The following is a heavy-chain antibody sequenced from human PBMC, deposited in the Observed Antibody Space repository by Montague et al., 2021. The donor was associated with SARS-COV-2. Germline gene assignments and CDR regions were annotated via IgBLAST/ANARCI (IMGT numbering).Heavy chain of an antibody. CDR2: IYYSGNT. J-gene: IGHJ4*02. CDR3: ARGPSRLATQEFYFGY. D-gene: IGHD5-24*01. CDR1: SDSISSGGYY. V-gene: IGHV4-31*03. Sequence: TLSLTCIVSSDSISSGGYYWSWIRQHPGKGLEWIGYIYYSGNTYYNPSLKSRVTVSVDTTKNQFSLTLNSVTAADTAVYYCARGPSRLATQEFYFGYWGQGTLVSVSS.